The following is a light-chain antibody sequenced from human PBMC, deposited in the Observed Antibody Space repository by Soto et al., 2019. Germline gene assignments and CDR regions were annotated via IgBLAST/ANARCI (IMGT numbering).Light chain of an antibody. CDR2: EVS. Sequence: QSVLTQPASVSGSPGQSITISCTGTSSDVGGYNYVSWYQQHPGKAPKLMMYEVSNRPSGVSNRFSGSKSGNTASLTISGLQYEDEADYYCSSYTSRSTWVFGGGTQLTVL. CDR1: SSDVGGYNY. V-gene: IGLV2-14*01. CDR3: SSYTSRSTWV. J-gene: IGLJ3*02.